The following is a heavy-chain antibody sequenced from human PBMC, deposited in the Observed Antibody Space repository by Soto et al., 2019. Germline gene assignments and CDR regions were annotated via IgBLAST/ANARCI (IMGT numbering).Heavy chain of an antibody. V-gene: IGHV1-24*01. Sequence: ASVKVSCKVSGYTLTELSMHWVRQAPGKGLEWMGGFDPEDGETIYAQKFQGRVTMTEDTSTDTAYMELSSLRSEDTAVYYCASVGYCSGGSCYISNYYYYGMDVWGQGTTVTVSS. CDR3: ASVGYCSGGSCYISNYYYYGMDV. J-gene: IGHJ6*02. CDR2: FDPEDGET. D-gene: IGHD2-15*01. CDR1: GYTLTELS.